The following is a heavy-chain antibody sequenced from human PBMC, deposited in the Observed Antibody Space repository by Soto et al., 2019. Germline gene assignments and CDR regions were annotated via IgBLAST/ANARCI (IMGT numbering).Heavy chain of an antibody. CDR1: GFTFSNAC. J-gene: IGHJ6*02. D-gene: IGHD4-4*01. Sequence: GGSLRLSSAASGFTFSNACMSWVRQAPGKGLEWVSAISGSGGSTYYADSVKGRFTVSRDNSKNTLYLQMNSLRAEDTAVYYCAKDRISNWYYYYGMDVWGQGTTVTVSS. CDR2: ISGSGGST. V-gene: IGHV3-23*01. CDR3: AKDRISNWYYYYGMDV.